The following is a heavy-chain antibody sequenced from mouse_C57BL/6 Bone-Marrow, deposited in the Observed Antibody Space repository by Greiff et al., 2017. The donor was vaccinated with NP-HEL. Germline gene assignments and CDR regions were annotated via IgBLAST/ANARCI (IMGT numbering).Heavy chain of an antibody. J-gene: IGHJ1*03. Sequence: VQLQQSGTVLARPGASVKMSCKTSGYTFTSYWMHWVKQRPGQGLEWIGAIYPGNSDTSYNQKFKGKAKLTAVTSASTAYMELSSLTNEDSAVYYCTEAYGSSFYWYFDVWGTGTTVTVSS. CDR3: TEAYGSSFYWYFDV. CDR2: IYPGNSDT. CDR1: GYTFTSYW. D-gene: IGHD1-1*01. V-gene: IGHV1-5*01.